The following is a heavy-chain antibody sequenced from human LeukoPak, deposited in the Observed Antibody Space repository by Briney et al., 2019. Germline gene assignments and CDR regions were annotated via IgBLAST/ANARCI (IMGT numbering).Heavy chain of an antibody. Sequence: VASVKVSCKASGGTFSSYAISWVRQAPGQGLEWMGGIIPIFGTANYAQKFQGGVTITTGESTSTAYMELSSLRSEDTAVYYCARGGIAARTNYFDYWGQGTLVTVSS. J-gene: IGHJ4*02. CDR2: IIPIFGTA. CDR1: GGTFSSYA. V-gene: IGHV1-69*05. CDR3: ARGGIAARTNYFDY. D-gene: IGHD6-6*01.